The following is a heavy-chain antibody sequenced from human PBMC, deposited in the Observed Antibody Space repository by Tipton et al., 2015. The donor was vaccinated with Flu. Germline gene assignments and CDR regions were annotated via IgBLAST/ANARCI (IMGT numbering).Heavy chain of an antibody. CDR2: IYPGDSDT. Sequence: QLVQSGAEVKKPGESLKISCKGSGYSFSTYWIGWVRQMPGKGLEWMGMIYPGDSDTRYGPSSQGQVTMSVDNSISTVYLQWSSLETSDTAVYYCVRPATAYNSDDYWGQGILVTVSS. CDR3: VRPATAYNSDDY. V-gene: IGHV5-51*03. CDR1: GYSFSTYW. D-gene: IGHD6-25*01. J-gene: IGHJ4*02.